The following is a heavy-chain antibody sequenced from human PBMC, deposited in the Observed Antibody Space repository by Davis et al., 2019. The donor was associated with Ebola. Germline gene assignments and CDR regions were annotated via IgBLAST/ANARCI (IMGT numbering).Heavy chain of an antibody. D-gene: IGHD1-26*01. CDR3: ATLPGYY. CDR2: IWYDGSNK. V-gene: IGHV3-33*01. CDR1: GFTFSSYG. J-gene: IGHJ4*02. Sequence: PGGSLRLSCAASGFTFSSYGMHWVRQAPGKGLEWVAVIWYDGSNKYYADSVKGRFTISRDNSKNTLYLQMNSLRVEDTAVYYCATLPGYYWGQGTLVTVSS.